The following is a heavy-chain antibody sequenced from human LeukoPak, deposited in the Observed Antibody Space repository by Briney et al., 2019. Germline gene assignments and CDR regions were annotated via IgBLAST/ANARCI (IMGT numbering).Heavy chain of an antibody. CDR3: ARADSSWANDY. D-gene: IGHD6-13*01. V-gene: IGHV3-74*01. J-gene: IGHJ4*02. CDR1: GFTFSSSW. CDR2: ISSDGSST. Sequence: GGSLRLSCVASGFTFSSSWMYWVRQAPGKGLVWASRISSDGSSTTYADSVKGRFTISRDNAMNTLYLQMNSLRVEDTAVYYCARADSSWANDYWGQGTLVTVPS.